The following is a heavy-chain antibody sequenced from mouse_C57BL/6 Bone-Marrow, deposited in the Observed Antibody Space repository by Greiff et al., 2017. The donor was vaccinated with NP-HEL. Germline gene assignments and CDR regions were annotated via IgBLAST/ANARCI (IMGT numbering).Heavy chain of an antibody. D-gene: IGHD3-2*02. J-gene: IGHJ2*01. CDR2: IYPRDGST. V-gene: IGHV1-85*01. CDR3: ARRRTLQLRLRGGYCDY. Sequence: VQLQQSGPELVKPGASVKLSCKASGYTFTSYDINWVKQRPGQGLEWIGWIYPRDGSTKYNEKFKGKATLTVDTSSSTAYMELHSLTSEDSAVYFCARRRTLQLRLRGGYCDYWGQGTTLTVSS. CDR1: GYTFTSYD.